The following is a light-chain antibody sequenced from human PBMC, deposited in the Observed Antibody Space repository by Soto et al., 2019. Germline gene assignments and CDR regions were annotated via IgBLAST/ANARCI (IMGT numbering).Light chain of an antibody. J-gene: IGKJ1*01. CDR2: AAS. CDR3: QQYYSYPRT. Sequence: AVRVTQSPSSVSASFGDRVTITCQTSKDISSSVAWYQQKPGKAPKLLIYAASTLQSGVPSRFSGSGSGTDFTLTISCLQSEDFATYYCQQYYSYPRTFGQGTKVDI. V-gene: IGKV1-8*01. CDR1: KDISSS.